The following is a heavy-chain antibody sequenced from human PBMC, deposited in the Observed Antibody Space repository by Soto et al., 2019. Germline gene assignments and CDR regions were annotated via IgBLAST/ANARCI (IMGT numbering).Heavy chain of an antibody. CDR3: AKVARVYYDILTGYLDY. V-gene: IGHV3-30*18. CDR1: GFTFSSYG. J-gene: IGHJ4*02. Sequence: GGALRVSCAASGFTFSSYGMHWVRQAPGKGLEWVAVISYDGSNKYYADSVKGRFTISRDNSKNTLYLQMNSLRAEDTAVYYCAKVARVYYDILTGYLDYWGQGTLVPVSS. CDR2: ISYDGSNK. D-gene: IGHD3-9*01.